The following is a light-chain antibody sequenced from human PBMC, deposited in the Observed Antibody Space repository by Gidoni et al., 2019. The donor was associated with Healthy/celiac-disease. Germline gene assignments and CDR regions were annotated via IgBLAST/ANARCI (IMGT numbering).Light chain of an antibody. V-gene: IGKV1-39*01. Sequence: DIQMTQSPSSLSASVGDRVTITRRASQSISSYLNWYQQKPGKAPKLLIYAASSLQSGVPSRLSGGGSGTDFTLNISSLRPEDFATYYCRQSYSTPLTFGGGTKVEIK. CDR1: QSISSY. J-gene: IGKJ4*01. CDR3: RQSYSTPLT. CDR2: AAS.